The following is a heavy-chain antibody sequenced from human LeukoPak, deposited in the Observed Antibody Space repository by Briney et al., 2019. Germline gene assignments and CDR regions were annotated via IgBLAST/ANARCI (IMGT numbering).Heavy chain of an antibody. V-gene: IGHV3-66*01. J-gene: IGHJ4*02. CDR1: GFTVSSNY. D-gene: IGHD3-10*01. CDR3: AKDSISYYGSGSYYSPDY. Sequence: GGSLRPSCAASGFTVSSNYMSWVRQALGKGLEWVSVIYSGGSTYYADSVKGRFTISRDNSKNTLYLQMNSLRAEDTAVYYCAKDSISYYGSGSYYSPDYWGQGTLVTVSS. CDR2: IYSGGST.